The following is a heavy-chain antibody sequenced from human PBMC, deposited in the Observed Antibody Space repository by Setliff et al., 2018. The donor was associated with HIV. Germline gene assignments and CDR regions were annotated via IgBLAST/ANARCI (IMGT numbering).Heavy chain of an antibody. V-gene: IGHV4-59*01. D-gene: IGHD1-1*01. Sequence: SETLSLTCTVSGGSISSYYWSWIRQPPGEGLEWIGYIFYSGSTNYNPSLKSRVTISLDPSQNQFSLKLTSVTAADTAVYYCASAGSGTRAPPRYWGQGTLVTVSS. CDR1: GGSISSYY. CDR3: ASAGSGTRAPPRY. J-gene: IGHJ4*02. CDR2: IFYSGST.